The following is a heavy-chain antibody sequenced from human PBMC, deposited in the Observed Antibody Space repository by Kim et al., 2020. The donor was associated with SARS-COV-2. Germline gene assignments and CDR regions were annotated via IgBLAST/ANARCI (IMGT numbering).Heavy chain of an antibody. J-gene: IGHJ6*02. CDR3: ARWPVGGLIAAAGTFYYYYGMDV. Sequence: SVKVSCKASGGTFSSYAISWVRQAPGQGLEWMGGIIPIFGTANYAQKFQGRVTITADESTSTAYMELSSLRSEDTAVYYCARWPVGGLIAAAGTFYYYYGMDVWGQGTTVTVSS. V-gene: IGHV1-69*13. CDR2: IIPIFGTA. D-gene: IGHD6-13*01. CDR1: GGTFSSYA.